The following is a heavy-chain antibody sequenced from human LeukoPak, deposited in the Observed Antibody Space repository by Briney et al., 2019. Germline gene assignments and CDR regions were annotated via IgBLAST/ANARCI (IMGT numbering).Heavy chain of an antibody. D-gene: IGHD2-2*01. CDR3: ARGTLVVPAAHPGMDV. Sequence: PSETLSLTCAVYGGSFSGYYWSWIRQPPGKGREWIGEINHSGSTNYNPSLKSRVTISVDTSKNQFSLKLSSVTAADTAVYYCARGTLVVPAAHPGMDVWGKGTTVTVSS. V-gene: IGHV4-34*01. CDR2: INHSGST. J-gene: IGHJ6*04. CDR1: GGSFSGYY.